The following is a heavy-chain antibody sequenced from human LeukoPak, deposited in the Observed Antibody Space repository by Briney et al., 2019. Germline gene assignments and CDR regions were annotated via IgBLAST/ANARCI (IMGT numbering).Heavy chain of an antibody. CDR1: GGSFIGNY. Sequence: SETLSLTCAASGGSFIGNYWTCIRQSAGKGLEWIGRIYTSGTTNYNPSLKSRVTMSVDTSKNQDSLNLTSVTAADTAVYYCARLTFICGRALRGDAWYIWLRGRMAAVSS. V-gene: IGHV4-4*07. CDR2: IYTSGTT. CDR3: ARLTFICGRALRGDAWYI. D-gene: IGHD2-21*01. J-gene: IGHJ3*02.